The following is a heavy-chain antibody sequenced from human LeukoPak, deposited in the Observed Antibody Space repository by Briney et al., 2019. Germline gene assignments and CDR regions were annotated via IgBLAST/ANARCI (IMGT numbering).Heavy chain of an antibody. CDR1: GVSISSYY. D-gene: IGHD3-10*01. CDR2: IYYSGST. Sequence: SETLSLTCTVSGVSISSYYWSWIRQPPGKGLEWIGYIYYSGSTNYNPSLKGRVTISVDTSKNQFSLKLSSVTAADTAVYYCARAFEGSGRPDAFDIWGQGTMVTVSS. J-gene: IGHJ3*02. CDR3: ARAFEGSGRPDAFDI. V-gene: IGHV4-59*01.